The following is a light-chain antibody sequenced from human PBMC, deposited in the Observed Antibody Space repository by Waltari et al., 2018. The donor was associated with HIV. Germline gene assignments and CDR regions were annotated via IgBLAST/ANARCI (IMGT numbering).Light chain of an antibody. J-gene: IGLJ2*01. CDR2: EVT. V-gene: IGLV2-8*01. CDR3: SSYAGSKNLVV. Sequence: QSALTQPPSASGSPGQSVTISCTATRSDVGGYNYVSWYQQHPGKAPKLMIYEVTKRPSGVPDRFSGSRSGNTASLTVSGLQAEDEADYFCSSYAGSKNLVVFGGGTKLTVL. CDR1: RSDVGGYNY.